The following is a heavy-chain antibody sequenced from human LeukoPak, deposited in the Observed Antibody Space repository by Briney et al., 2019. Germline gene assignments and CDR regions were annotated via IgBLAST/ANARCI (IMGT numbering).Heavy chain of an antibody. D-gene: IGHD3-9*01. CDR1: GFTFGDYA. Sequence: PGGSLRLSCTGSGFTFGDYAMSWFRQAPGKGLEWVSFIRSRAYGGTTEYAASVKGRFTISRDDSKSIAYLQMNSLKTEDTAVYYCTRDLHDFDWLHPHDYWGQGILVTVSS. CDR2: IRSRAYGGTT. J-gene: IGHJ4*02. V-gene: IGHV3-49*03. CDR3: TRDLHDFDWLHPHDY.